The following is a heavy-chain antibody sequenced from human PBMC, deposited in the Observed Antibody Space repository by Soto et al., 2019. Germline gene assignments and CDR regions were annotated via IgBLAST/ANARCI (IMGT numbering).Heavy chain of an antibody. CDR2: ISAYNGNT. D-gene: IGHD1-20*01. J-gene: IGHJ5*02. CDR3: ARALLIITVNWFDP. Sequence: ASVKVSCKASGYTFTSYGISWVRQAPGQGLEWMGWISAYNGNTNYAQKLQGRVTMTTDTSTSTAYMELRSLRSDDTAVYYCARALLIITVNWFDPWGQGTLVTVCS. V-gene: IGHV1-18*01. CDR1: GYTFTSYG.